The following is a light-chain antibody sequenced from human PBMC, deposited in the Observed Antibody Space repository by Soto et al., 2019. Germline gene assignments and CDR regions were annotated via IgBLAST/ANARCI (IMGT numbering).Light chain of an antibody. J-gene: IGLJ1*01. Sequence: QSVLTQPPSASGPPGQSVTISCTGTSSDVGGYNYVSWYQQHPGKAPKLMIYEVSKRPSGAPDRFSGSKSGNTASLTVSGLQAEDEADYYCSSYAGSNILYVFGTGTKVTVL. CDR1: SSDVGGYNY. CDR3: SSYAGSNILYV. CDR2: EVS. V-gene: IGLV2-8*01.